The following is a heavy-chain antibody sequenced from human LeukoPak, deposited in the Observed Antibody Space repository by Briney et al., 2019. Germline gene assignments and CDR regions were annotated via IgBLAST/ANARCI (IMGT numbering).Heavy chain of an antibody. J-gene: IGHJ4*02. CDR1: GFTFSSYS. CDR2: ISSSSSYI. D-gene: IGHD6-13*01. Sequence: TPGGSLRLSCAASGFTFSSYSMNWVRQAPGKGLEWVSSISSSSSYIYYADSVKGRFTISRDNARNSLYLQMNSLRAEDTAVYYCARVGSSSLVDYWGQGTLVTVSS. V-gene: IGHV3-21*01. CDR3: ARVGSSSLVDY.